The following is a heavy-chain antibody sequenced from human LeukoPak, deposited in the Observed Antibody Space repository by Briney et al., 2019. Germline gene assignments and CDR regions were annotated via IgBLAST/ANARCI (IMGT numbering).Heavy chain of an antibody. V-gene: IGHV3-11*01. J-gene: IGHJ4*02. CDR3: ARGKHLFD. D-gene: IGHD2-21*01. CDR1: GFTFSDFY. Sequence: GGSLRLSCAASGFTFSDFYMTWIRQAPGKGLEWVAYISNSGNTINYADSVKGRFTISRDNAQNSLFLQMNSLRAEDTALYYCARGKHLFDWGQGALVTVSS. CDR2: ISNSGNTI.